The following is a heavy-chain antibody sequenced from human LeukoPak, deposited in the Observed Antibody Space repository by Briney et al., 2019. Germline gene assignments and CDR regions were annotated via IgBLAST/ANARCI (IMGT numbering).Heavy chain of an antibody. Sequence: ASVKVSCKASGYTFTGYYMHWVRQAPGQGLEWMGWINPNSGGTNYAQKFQGRVTMTRDTSISTAYVELSRLRSDDTAVYYCARGASFSTSPYSHYYMDVWGKGTTVTVSS. D-gene: IGHD2-2*01. CDR1: GYTFTGYY. V-gene: IGHV1-2*02. J-gene: IGHJ6*03. CDR3: ARGASFSTSPYSHYYMDV. CDR2: INPNSGGT.